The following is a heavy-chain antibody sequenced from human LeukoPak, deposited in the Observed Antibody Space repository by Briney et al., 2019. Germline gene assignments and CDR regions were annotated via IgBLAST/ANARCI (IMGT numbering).Heavy chain of an antibody. CDR3: ARGELGWELLRYYYYGMDV. V-gene: IGHV4-34*01. Sequence: SETLSLTCAVYGGSISGYYWSWIRQPPGKGLEWIGEINHSGSTNYNPSLKSRVTISVDTSKNQFSLKLSSVTAADTAVYYCARGELGWELLRYYYYGMDVWGQGTTVTVSS. D-gene: IGHD1-26*01. J-gene: IGHJ6*02. CDR1: GGSISGYY. CDR2: INHSGST.